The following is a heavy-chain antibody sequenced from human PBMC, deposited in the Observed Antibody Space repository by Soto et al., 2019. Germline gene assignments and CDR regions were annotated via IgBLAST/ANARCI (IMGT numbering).Heavy chain of an antibody. J-gene: IGHJ4*02. CDR2: ISYDGSNK. CDR3: AKDSKQLWLQCYFDY. V-gene: IGHV3-30*18. Sequence: QPGGSLRLSCAASGFTFSSYGMHWVRQAPGKGLEWVAVISYDGSNKYYADSVKGRFTISRDNSKNTLYLQMNSLRAEDTAVYYCAKDSKQLWLQCYFDYWGQGTLVTVSS. D-gene: IGHD5-18*01. CDR1: GFTFSSYG.